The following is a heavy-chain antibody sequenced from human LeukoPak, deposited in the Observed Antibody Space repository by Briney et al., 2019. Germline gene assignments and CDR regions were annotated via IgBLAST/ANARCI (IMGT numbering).Heavy chain of an antibody. CDR3: AREGPYSSGWYYFDY. Sequence: PSETLSLTCTVSGGSISAYYWSWIRQPPGKGLEWIGYIYYSGSTNYNPSLKSRVTISVDTSKNQFSLRVSSVTDADTAVYYCAREGPYSSGWYYFDYWGQGTLVTVSS. V-gene: IGHV4-59*01. CDR1: GGSISAYY. D-gene: IGHD6-19*01. CDR2: IYYSGST. J-gene: IGHJ4*02.